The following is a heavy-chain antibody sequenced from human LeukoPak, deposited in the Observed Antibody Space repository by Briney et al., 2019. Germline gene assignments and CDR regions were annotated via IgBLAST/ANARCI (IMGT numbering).Heavy chain of an antibody. V-gene: IGHV3-23*01. J-gene: IGHJ4*02. CDR3: AKDPRGSVAGD. Sequence: GGSLRLSCAASGFTFRIYAMTWVRQAPGKGLEWVSGISGSGGYIYYADSVKGRFTISRDNSKNTLYLQMNSLRAEDTAVYYCAKDPRGSVAGDWGQGTLATVSS. D-gene: IGHD6-19*01. CDR1: GFTFRIYA. CDR2: ISGSGGYI.